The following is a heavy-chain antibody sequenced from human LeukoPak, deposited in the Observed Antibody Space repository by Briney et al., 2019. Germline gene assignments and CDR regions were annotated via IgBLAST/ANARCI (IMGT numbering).Heavy chain of an antibody. D-gene: IGHD3-3*01. V-gene: IGHV1-18*01. CDR3: ARDLGDGYYDFWSGFYYYYYMDV. CDR1: EYTFTSYG. J-gene: IGHJ6*03. Sequence: ASVKVSCKASEYTFTSYGIRWVRQAPGQGLEWMGWISAYNGKTNYAQKLQGRVTITTDTSTSIAYMELRSLRSDDTAVYYCARDLGDGYYDFWSGFYYYYYMDVWGKGTTVTVSS. CDR2: ISAYNGKT.